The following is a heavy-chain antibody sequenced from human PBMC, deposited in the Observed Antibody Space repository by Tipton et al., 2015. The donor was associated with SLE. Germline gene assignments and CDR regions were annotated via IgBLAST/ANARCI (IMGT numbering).Heavy chain of an antibody. D-gene: IGHD6-19*01. CDR1: GVSISSYY. CDR3: ASELLRDYFSAWGPDY. Sequence: GLVKPSETLSLTCSVSGVSISSYYWTWIRQPPGKGLEWIGYISYSGRTNYNPSLKSRLTISVDTSKNQFSLKLSSVTAADTAVYYCASELLRDYFSAWGPDYWGQGTLVTVSA. V-gene: IGHV4-59*01. J-gene: IGHJ4*02. CDR2: ISYSGRT.